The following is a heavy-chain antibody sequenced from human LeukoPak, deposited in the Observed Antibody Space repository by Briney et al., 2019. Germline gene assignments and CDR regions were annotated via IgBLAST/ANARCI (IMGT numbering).Heavy chain of an antibody. J-gene: IGHJ4*02. CDR2: IKSKTDGGTT. CDR1: GFTFSNAW. D-gene: IGHD1-26*01. V-gene: IGHV3-15*01. CDR3: TTFSGSYGLYYFDY. Sequence: PGGSLRLSCAASGFTFSNAWMSWVRQAPGKGLEWVGRIKSKTDGGTTDYAAPVKGRFTIPRDDSKNTLYLQMNSLKTEDTAVYYCTTFSGSYGLYYFDYWGQGTLVTVSS.